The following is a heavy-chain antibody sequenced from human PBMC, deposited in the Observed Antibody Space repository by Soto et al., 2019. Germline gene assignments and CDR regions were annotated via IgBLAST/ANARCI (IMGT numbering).Heavy chain of an antibody. CDR3: ASGLPRYDFWSGYFTNYYYYGMDV. CDR2: IYSGGST. V-gene: IGHV3-53*01. J-gene: IGHJ6*02. Sequence: GGSLRLSCAASGFTVSSNYMSWVRQAPGKGLEWVSVIYSGGSTYYADSVKGRFTISRDNSKNTLYLQMNSLRAEDTAVYYCASGLPRYDFWSGYFTNYYYYGMDVWGQGTTVTVS. CDR1: GFTVSSNY. D-gene: IGHD3-3*01.